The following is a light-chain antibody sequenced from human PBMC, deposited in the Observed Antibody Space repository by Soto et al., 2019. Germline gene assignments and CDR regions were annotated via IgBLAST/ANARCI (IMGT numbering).Light chain of an antibody. CDR3: QQYNSWPRT. Sequence: EIVMTQSPATLSVSPGERATLSCRASQGIKNYLAWFQQKPGQAPRLLIYGASTRATGIPARFSGSGSGTEFTPSISSLQSEDFAVYYCQQYNSWPRTFGQGTKVETK. J-gene: IGKJ1*01. CDR2: GAS. V-gene: IGKV3-15*01. CDR1: QGIKNY.